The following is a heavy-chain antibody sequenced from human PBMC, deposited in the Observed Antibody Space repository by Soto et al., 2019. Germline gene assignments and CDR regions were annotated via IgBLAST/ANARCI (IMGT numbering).Heavy chain of an antibody. Sequence: ASVKVSCKASGYTFTSYGISWVRQAPGQGLEWMGWISAYNGNTNYAQKLQGRVTMTTDTSTSTAYMELRSLRSDDTAVYYCARDGPDCSSTSCSIRYYYSSMDFWGQGTTVPVSS. CDR1: GYTFTSYG. CDR2: ISAYNGNT. D-gene: IGHD2-2*01. V-gene: IGHV1-18*01. J-gene: IGHJ6*02. CDR3: ARDGPDCSSTSCSIRYYYSSMDF.